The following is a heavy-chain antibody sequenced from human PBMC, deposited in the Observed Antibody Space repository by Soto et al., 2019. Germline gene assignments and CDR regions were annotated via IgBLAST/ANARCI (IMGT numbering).Heavy chain of an antibody. V-gene: IGHV1-18*01. D-gene: IGHD5-12*01. Sequence: ASVKVSCKASGYTFTSYGISWVRQAPGQGLEWMGWISAYNGNTNYAQKLQGRVTMTTDTSTSTAYMELRRLRSDDTAVYYCARDGKSSGYDRLFYYGMDVSGQGTTVTVSS. CDR1: GYTFTSYG. J-gene: IGHJ6*02. CDR3: ARDGKSSGYDRLFYYGMDV. CDR2: ISAYNGNT.